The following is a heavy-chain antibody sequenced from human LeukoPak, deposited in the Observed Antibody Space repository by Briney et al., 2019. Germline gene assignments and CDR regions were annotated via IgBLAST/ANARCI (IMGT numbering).Heavy chain of an antibody. CDR2: IYPGDSDT. CDR3: ARHLPYSSSWYLDY. J-gene: IGHJ4*02. CDR1: GYSFTSYW. D-gene: IGHD6-13*01. Sequence: GESLKVSFKGSGYSFTSYWIGWVRQMPGKGLELMGIIYPGDSDTRYSPSFQGQVTISADKSISTAYLQWSSLKASDTAMYYCARHLPYSSSWYLDYWGQGTLVTVSS. V-gene: IGHV5-51*01.